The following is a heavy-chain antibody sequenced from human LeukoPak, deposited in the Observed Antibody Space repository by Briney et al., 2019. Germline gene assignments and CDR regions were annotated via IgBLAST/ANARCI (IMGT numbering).Heavy chain of an antibody. D-gene: IGHD4-23*01. Sequence: GGSLRLSCSASGFTFSSYWMNWVRQAPGKGLVWVSRIASDGSSTTYADSVKGRFSISRDNAKNTLYLQMNSLRVEDTAVYYCARGRPHGNDYWGQGTLVTVSS. CDR1: GFTFSSYW. V-gene: IGHV3-74*01. CDR2: IASDGSST. J-gene: IGHJ4*02. CDR3: ARGRPHGNDY.